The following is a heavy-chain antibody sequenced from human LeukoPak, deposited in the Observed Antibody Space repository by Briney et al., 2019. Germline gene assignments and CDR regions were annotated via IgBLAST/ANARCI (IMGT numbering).Heavy chain of an antibody. Sequence: PGGSLRLSCAASGFTFSSYAMSWVRQAPGKGLEWVSAISGSGGSTYYADSVKGRLTISRDNSKNTLYLQMNSLRAEDTAVYYCAKPSGGYSYGLDYWGQGTLVTVSS. CDR1: GFTFSSYA. V-gene: IGHV3-23*01. CDR2: ISGSGGST. J-gene: IGHJ4*02. CDR3: AKPSGGYSYGLDY. D-gene: IGHD5-18*01.